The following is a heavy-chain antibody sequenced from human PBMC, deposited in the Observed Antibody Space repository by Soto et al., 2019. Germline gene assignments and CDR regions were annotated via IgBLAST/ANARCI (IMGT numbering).Heavy chain of an antibody. J-gene: IGHJ4*02. D-gene: IGHD1-1*01. Sequence: SETLSLTCAVSGYAISSGYYWGWIRQPPGKGLEWIGAISYGGSTYHNPSLRSRVTIFVDTSKSQFSLDLTSVTAADTAVYYCARHRRETGTYAQPLDYWGQGTLVTVSS. V-gene: IGHV4-38-2*01. CDR2: ISYGGST. CDR1: GYAISSGYY. CDR3: ARHRRETGTYAQPLDY.